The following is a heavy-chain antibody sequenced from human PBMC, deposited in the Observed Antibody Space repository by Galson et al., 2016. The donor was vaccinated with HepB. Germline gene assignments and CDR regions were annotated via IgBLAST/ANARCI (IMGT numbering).Heavy chain of an antibody. J-gene: IGHJ4*02. Sequence: SVKVSCKASGYTFRRYGINWVRQAPGQGLEWMGWINPYRGNTNYAQKVQGRVTLTTDTSTNTAYLELRSLKSDDTAVYYCARKQEGIDTNLDDWGQGTLVTVS. CDR1: GYTFRRYG. CDR2: INPYRGNT. D-gene: IGHD5-18*01. CDR3: ARKQEGIDTNLDD. V-gene: IGHV1-18*01.